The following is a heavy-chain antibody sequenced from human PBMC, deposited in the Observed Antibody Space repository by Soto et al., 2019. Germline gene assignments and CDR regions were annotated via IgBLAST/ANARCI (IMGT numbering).Heavy chain of an antibody. CDR1: GGSISHYY. J-gene: IGHJ4*02. CDR2: VYYTGST. D-gene: IGHD3-10*01. V-gene: IGHV4-59*01. CDR3: ATGQIYYGSHY. Sequence: QVQLQESGPGLVKPSETLSLTCTVSGGSISHYYWSWIRQPPGKGLEGIGYVYYTGSTNYNPSLMSRVTISLDTSKNQFSLKLSSVTAADTAVYYCATGQIYYGSHYWGQGTLVTVSS.